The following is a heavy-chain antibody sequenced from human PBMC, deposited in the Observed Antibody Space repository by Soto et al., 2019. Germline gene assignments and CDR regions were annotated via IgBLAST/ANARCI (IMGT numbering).Heavy chain of an antibody. V-gene: IGHV1-69*13. CDR2: IIPIFGTA. Sequence: APVKVSCKASGGTFSSYAISWVRQAPGQGLEWMGGIIPIFGTANYAQKFQGRVTITADESTSTAYMELSSLRSEDTAVYYCARGSVLRYFDWLLPIDSLDVWGQGTTVTVSS. CDR3: ARGSVLRYFDWLLPIDSLDV. D-gene: IGHD3-9*01. J-gene: IGHJ6*02. CDR1: GGTFSSYA.